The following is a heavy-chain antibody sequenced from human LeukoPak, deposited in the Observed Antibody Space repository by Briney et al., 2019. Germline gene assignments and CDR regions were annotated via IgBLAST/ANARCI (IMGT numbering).Heavy chain of an antibody. CDR1: GFTFSSYA. D-gene: IGHD1-26*01. CDR2: ISGSGGST. CDR3: AKKWELPEAFDY. Sequence: AGGSLRLSCAASGFTFSSYAMSWVRQAPGKGLEWVSAISGSGGSTYYADSVKGRFTISRDNSKNTLYLQMNSLRAEDTAVYCCAKKWELPEAFDYWGQGTLVTVSS. J-gene: IGHJ4*02. V-gene: IGHV3-23*01.